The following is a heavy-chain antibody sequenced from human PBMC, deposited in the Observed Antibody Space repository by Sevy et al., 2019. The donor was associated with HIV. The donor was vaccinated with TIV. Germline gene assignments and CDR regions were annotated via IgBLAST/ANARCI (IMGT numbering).Heavy chain of an antibody. CDR2: TSSVSTII. CDR3: ARVVGYVSGNYCKYYYDLDV. Sequence: GGSLRLSCTASGFSFNSYDMNWVRQAPGKGLEWVASTSSVSTIIYYGDSVRGRFSISRDNAKKSLYLQMNSLRVEDTAVYYCARVVGYVSGNYCKYYYDLDVWGQGTAVTVSS. D-gene: IGHD3-10*01. V-gene: IGHV3-21*01. J-gene: IGHJ6*02. CDR1: GFSFNSYD.